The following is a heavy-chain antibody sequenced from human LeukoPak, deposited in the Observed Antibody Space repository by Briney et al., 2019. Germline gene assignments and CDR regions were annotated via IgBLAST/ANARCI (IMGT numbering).Heavy chain of an antibody. CDR3: ARGDTAMAPGYMDV. Sequence: ASVKVSCKASGYTFTIYGINWVRQAPGQGLEWMGWISAYNGNTNYAQKLQGRVTMTTDTSTSTAYMELRSLRSDDTAMYYCARGDTAMAPGYMDVWGKGTTVTVSS. CDR1: GYTFTIYG. CDR2: ISAYNGNT. V-gene: IGHV1-18*01. J-gene: IGHJ6*03. D-gene: IGHD5-18*01.